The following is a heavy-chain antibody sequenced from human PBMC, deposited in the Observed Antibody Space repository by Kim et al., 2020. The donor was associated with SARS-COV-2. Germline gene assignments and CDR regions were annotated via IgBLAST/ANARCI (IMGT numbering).Heavy chain of an antibody. CDR1: GFTFSGSA. Sequence: GGSLRLSCAASGFTFSGSAMHWVRQASGKGLEWVGRIRSKANSYATAYVASGKGKFTISRDDSKNTAYLQMNSLKIEDTAVYYCTTQVRYFDWGQGTLVTVSS. J-gene: IGHJ4*02. CDR3: TTQVRYFD. D-gene: IGHD3-9*01. V-gene: IGHV3-73*01. CDR2: IRSKANSYAT.